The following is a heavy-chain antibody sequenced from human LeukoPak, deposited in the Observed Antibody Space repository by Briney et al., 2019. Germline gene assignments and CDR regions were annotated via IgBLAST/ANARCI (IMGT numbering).Heavy chain of an antibody. D-gene: IGHD3-22*01. CDR3: AKPGIRMMVVLMNYSDS. CDR1: GFTFSSYA. CDR2: ITATGSTA. V-gene: IGHV3-23*01. J-gene: IGHJ4*02. Sequence: PGGSVRLSCAASGFTFSSYARSSVRQTPGRGREWGSSITATGSTAYYAYSVKGGVGISRDTSEKTRYLQMCSLRAEDTGVYYVAKPGIRMMVVLMNYSDSWGQGSLVTVSA.